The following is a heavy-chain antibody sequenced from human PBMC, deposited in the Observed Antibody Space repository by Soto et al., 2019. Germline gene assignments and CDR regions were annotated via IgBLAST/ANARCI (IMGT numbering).Heavy chain of an antibody. CDR3: ARWPDGYYYYGMDV. CDR1: GYTFTSYD. CDR2: MNPNSGNT. Sequence: QVQLVQSGAEVKKPGASVKVSCKASGYTFTSYDINWVRQATGQGLEWMGWMNPNSGNTGYAQKFQGRATTTRNTSISTAYMELSSLRSEDTAVYYCARWPDGYYYYGMDVWGQGTTVTVSS. J-gene: IGHJ6*02. V-gene: IGHV1-8*01.